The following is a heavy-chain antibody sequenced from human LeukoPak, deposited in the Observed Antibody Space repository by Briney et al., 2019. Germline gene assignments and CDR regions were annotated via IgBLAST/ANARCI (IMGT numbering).Heavy chain of an antibody. Sequence: GGSLRLSCAASGFTFSDYYMSWLRQAPGKGLEWVSYISSSGSTIYYADSAKGRFTISRDNAKNSLYLQMNSLRAEDTAVYYCAGAYDILTGYDFDYWGQGTLVTVSS. V-gene: IGHV3-11*01. J-gene: IGHJ4*02. CDR1: GFTFSDYY. D-gene: IGHD3-9*01. CDR3: AGAYDILTGYDFDY. CDR2: ISSSGSTI.